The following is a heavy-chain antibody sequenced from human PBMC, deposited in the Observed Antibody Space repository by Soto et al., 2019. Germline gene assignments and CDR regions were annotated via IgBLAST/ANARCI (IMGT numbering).Heavy chain of an antibody. V-gene: IGHV4-59*01. CDR3: ARDLWGYCGTDCYPLDV. D-gene: IGHD2-21*02. CDR2: MYNTGST. Sequence: ETLSLTCTVSGGSISGYYRSWIRQPPGKGLEWIGYMYNTGSTVYNPSFKSRVTISVDTSKNQFSLKLNSVTAADTAVYYCARDLWGYCGTDCYPLDVWGQGTTVTVSS. CDR1: GGSISGYY. J-gene: IGHJ6*02.